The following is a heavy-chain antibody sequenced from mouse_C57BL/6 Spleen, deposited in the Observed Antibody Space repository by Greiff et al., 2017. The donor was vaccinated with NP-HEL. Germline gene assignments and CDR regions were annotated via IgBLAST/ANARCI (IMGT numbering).Heavy chain of an antibody. Sequence: VQLQQSGPELVKPGASVKIYCKASGYAFSSSWINWVKQRPGKGLEWIGRIYPGDGDTNYNGKFKGKATLTADKSSSTAYMQLSSLTSEDSAVYFCARFDGYYLDYWGQGTTLTVSS. V-gene: IGHV1-82*01. J-gene: IGHJ2*01. CDR2: IYPGDGDT. CDR1: GYAFSSSW. D-gene: IGHD2-3*01. CDR3: ARFDGYYLDY.